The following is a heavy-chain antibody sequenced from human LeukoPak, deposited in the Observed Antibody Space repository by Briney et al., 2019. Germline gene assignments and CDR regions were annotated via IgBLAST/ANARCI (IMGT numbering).Heavy chain of an antibody. CDR3: ARKSSSSLETAFDY. D-gene: IGHD6-6*01. CDR1: GYTFTGYY. J-gene: IGHJ4*02. CDR2: INPNSGGT. Sequence: ASVKVSCKASGYTFTGYYMHWVRQAPGQGLEWMGWINPNSGGTNYAQKFQGRVTMTRDTSISTAYMELSRLRSDDTAVYYCARKSSSSLETAFDYWGQGTLVTVSS. V-gene: IGHV1-2*02.